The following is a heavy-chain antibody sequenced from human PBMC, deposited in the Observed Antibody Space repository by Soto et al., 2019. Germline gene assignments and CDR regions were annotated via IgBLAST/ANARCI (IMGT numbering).Heavy chain of an antibody. CDR3: ARLTNYYFDY. V-gene: IGHV3-72*01. Sequence: GGSLRLSCAASGFIFSDHYMDWVRRAPGKGLEWVGRSRNKANSYTTEYAASVKGRFTISRDNSENSLYLQMNSLKTEDTAVYYCARLTNYYFDYWGQGALVTVSS. J-gene: IGHJ4*02. CDR2: SRNKANSYTT. CDR1: GFIFSDHY.